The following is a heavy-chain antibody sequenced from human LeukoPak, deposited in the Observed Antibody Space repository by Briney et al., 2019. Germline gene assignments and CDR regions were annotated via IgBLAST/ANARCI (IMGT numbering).Heavy chain of an antibody. CDR3: AKARYDSSGYKNHFDY. CDR1: GFTFSSYA. Sequence: GGSLRLSCAASGFTFSSYAMSWVRQAPGKGLEWVSAISGSGGSTYYADPVKGRFTISRDNSKNTLYLQMNSLRAEDTAVYYCAKARYDSSGYKNHFDYWGQGTLVTVSS. D-gene: IGHD3-22*01. V-gene: IGHV3-23*01. CDR2: ISGSGGST. J-gene: IGHJ4*02.